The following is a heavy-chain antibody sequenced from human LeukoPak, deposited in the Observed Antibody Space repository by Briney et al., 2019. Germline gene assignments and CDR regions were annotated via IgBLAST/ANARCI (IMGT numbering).Heavy chain of an antibody. CDR1: GGSISSGSYY. D-gene: IGHD6-6*01. J-gene: IGHJ3*02. CDR3: ARAFEYSSSSDAFDI. V-gene: IGHV4-61*02. Sequence: PSQTLSLTCTVSGGSISSGSYYWSWIRQPAGKGLEWIGRIYTSGSTNYNPSLKSRVTISVDTSKNQFSLKLSSVTAADTAVYYCARAFEYSSSSDAFDIWGQGTMVTVSS. CDR2: IYTSGST.